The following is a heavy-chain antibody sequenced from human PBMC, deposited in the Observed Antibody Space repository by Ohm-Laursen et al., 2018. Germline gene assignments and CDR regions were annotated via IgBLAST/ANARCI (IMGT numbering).Heavy chain of an antibody. J-gene: IGHJ4*02. CDR1: GFTFSRHW. D-gene: IGHD2/OR15-2a*01. Sequence: SLRLSCSASGFTFSRHWMTWVRQGPGKGLESLANINQGGSEEYYADSVKGRFTISRDNAKDTLYLQMNSLRGDDTAVYYCVNTVRSQAWDYWGQGTLVTVSS. CDR3: VNTVRSQAWDY. V-gene: IGHV3-7*01. CDR2: INQGGSEE.